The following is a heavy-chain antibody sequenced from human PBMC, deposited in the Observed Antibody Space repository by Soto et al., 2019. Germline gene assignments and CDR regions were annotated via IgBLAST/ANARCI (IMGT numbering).Heavy chain of an antibody. CDR2: IYYSGST. Sequence: SETLSLTCTVSGGSISRGGYYWSWIRQHPGKGLEWIGYIYYSGSTYYNPSLKSRVTISVDTSKNQFSLKLSSVTAADTAVYYCARDRDGDGYFDLWGRGTLVTVSS. CDR1: GGSISRGGYY. CDR3: ARDRDGDGYFDL. J-gene: IGHJ2*01. D-gene: IGHD2-21*02. V-gene: IGHV4-31*03.